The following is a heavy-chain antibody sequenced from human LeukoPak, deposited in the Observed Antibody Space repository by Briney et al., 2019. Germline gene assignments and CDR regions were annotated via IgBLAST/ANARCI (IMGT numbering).Heavy chain of an antibody. V-gene: IGHV6-1*01. J-gene: IGHJ5*02. CDR2: TYYRSKWYN. Sequence: SQTLSLTCAISGDSVSSNSAAWNWIRQSPSRGLEWLGRTYYRSKWYNDYAVSVKGRITINPDTSKNQFSLQLNSVTPEDTAVYYCARDPGVDIVAYGRFDPWGQGTLVTVSS. D-gene: IGHD5-12*01. CDR1: GDSVSSNSAA. CDR3: ARDPGVDIVAYGRFDP.